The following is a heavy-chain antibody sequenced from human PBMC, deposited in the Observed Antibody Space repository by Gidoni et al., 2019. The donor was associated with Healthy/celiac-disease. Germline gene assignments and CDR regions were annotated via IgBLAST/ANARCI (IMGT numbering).Heavy chain of an antibody. CDR1: GYTFTSYG. D-gene: IGHD4-17*01. CDR3: ARDWDYGDYGAV. V-gene: IGHV1-18*01. J-gene: IGHJ4*02. CDR2: ISAYNGKT. Sequence: QVQLVQSGAEVKKPGASVKVSCKASGYTFTSYGIRWVRQAPGQGCEWMGWISAYNGKTNYAQKLQGRVTMTTDTSTSTAYMELRSRRSDDTAVYYCARDWDYGDYGAVWGQGTLVTVSS.